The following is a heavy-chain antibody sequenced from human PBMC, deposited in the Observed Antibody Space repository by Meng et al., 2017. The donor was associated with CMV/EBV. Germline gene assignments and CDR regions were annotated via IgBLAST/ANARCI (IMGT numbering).Heavy chain of an antibody. CDR3: ARAPGWFGKRGMDV. CDR2: MNPNSGNT. V-gene: IGHV1-8*01. CDR1: GYTFTSYD. Sequence: ASVKVSCKASGYTFTSYDINWVRQATGQGLEWMGWMNPNSGNTGYAQKFQGRVTMTRNTSISTAYMELSSLRSEDTAVYCCARAPGWFGKRGMDVWGQGTTVTVSS. D-gene: IGHD3-10*01. J-gene: IGHJ6*02.